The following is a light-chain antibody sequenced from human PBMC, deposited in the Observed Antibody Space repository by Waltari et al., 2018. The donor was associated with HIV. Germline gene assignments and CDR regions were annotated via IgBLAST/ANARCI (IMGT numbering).Light chain of an antibody. CDR3: SSYTSSSPLV. J-gene: IGLJ1*01. Sequence: QSALTQPDSVSGSPGQSITISCPGTSSDVGGYNYVSWYKQHPGKAPKLMIYDVSNRPSGVSNRFSGSKSGNTASLTISGLQAEDEADYYCSSYTSSSPLVFGTGTKVTVL. CDR1: SSDVGGYNY. V-gene: IGLV2-14*03. CDR2: DVS.